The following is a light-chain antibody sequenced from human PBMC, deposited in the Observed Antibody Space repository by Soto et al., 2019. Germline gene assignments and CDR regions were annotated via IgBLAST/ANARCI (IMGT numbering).Light chain of an antibody. J-gene: IGLJ1*01. Sequence: QSVLTQPASVSGSLGQSITISCTGTCSDVGGYNYVSWYQQHPGKAPKLMIYDVSNRPSGVSNRFSGSKSGNTASLTISGLQAEDEADYYCSSYTSSSTYVFGTGTKVTV. CDR1: CSDVGGYNY. CDR3: SSYTSSSTYV. CDR2: DVS. V-gene: IGLV2-14*01.